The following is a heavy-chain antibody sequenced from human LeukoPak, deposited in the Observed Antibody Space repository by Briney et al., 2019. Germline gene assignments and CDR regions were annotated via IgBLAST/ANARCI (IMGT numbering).Heavy chain of an antibody. Sequence: GGSLRLSCAASEFTVSSNYMSWVRQAPGRGLDWVSFIYSGGSTYYADSVKGRFTISRDNSKNTLYLQMNSLSAEDTAVYYCARDFGILTGTFDYWGQGTLVTVSS. CDR2: IYSGGST. CDR1: EFTVSSNY. V-gene: IGHV3-53*01. D-gene: IGHD3-9*01. J-gene: IGHJ4*02. CDR3: ARDFGILTGTFDY.